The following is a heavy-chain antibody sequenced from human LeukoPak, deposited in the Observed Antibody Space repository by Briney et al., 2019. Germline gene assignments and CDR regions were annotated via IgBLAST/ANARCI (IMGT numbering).Heavy chain of an antibody. CDR2: INHSGST. CDR3: ARLYYDILTGYYTHYYYYYYMDV. J-gene: IGHJ6*03. D-gene: IGHD3-9*01. Sequence: SETLSLTCAVYGGSFRGYYWSWTRQPPGKGLEWIGEINHSGSTNYNPSLKSRVTISVDTSKNQFSLKLSSVTAADTAVYYCARLYYDILTGYYTHYYYYYYMDVWGKGTTVTTSS. V-gene: IGHV4-34*01. CDR1: GGSFRGYY.